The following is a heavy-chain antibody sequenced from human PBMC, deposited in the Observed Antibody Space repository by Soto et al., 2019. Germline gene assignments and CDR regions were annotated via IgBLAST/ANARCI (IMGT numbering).Heavy chain of an antibody. CDR1: GYTFTSYD. CDR2: MNPNSGNT. V-gene: IGHV1-8*01. D-gene: IGHD2-8*01. Sequence: ASVQVSCKASGYTFTSYDINWVRQATGQGLEWMGWMNPNSGNTGYAQKFQGRVTMTRNTSISTAYMELSSLRSEDTAVYYCARDLCIVLSDAFDIWGQGTRVTV. J-gene: IGHJ3*02. CDR3: ARDLCIVLSDAFDI.